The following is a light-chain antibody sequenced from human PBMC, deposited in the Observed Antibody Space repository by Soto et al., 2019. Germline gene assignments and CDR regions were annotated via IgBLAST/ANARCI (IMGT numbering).Light chain of an antibody. CDR1: TGAVTSGYY. J-gene: IGLJ2*01. CDR2: STS. CDR3: LIYYGGAQV. V-gene: IGLV7-43*01. Sequence: QAVVTQEPSLTVSPGGTVTLTCASSTGAVTSGYYPNWFQQKPGQAPRALIYSTSNTHAWTPARFSGSLLGGKAALTLSGVQPEDEAEYYCLIYYGGAQVFGGGTKLTVL.